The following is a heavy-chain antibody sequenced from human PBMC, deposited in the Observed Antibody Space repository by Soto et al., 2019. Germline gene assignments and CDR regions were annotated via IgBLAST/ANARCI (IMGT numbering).Heavy chain of an antibody. CDR2: IYYSGST. V-gene: IGHV4-39*01. CDR1: GGSISSSSYY. CDR3: ARHRGYYDILTGYYTELNFDY. D-gene: IGHD3-9*01. J-gene: IGHJ4*02. Sequence: ETLSLTCTVSGGSISSSSYYWGWIRQPPGKGLEWIGSIYYSGSTYYNPSLKSRVTISVDTPKNQFSLKLGSVTAADTAVYYCARHRGYYDILTGYYTELNFDYWGQGTLVTVSS.